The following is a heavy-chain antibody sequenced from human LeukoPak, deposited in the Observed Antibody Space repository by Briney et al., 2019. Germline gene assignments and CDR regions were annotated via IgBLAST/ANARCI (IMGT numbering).Heavy chain of an antibody. V-gene: IGHV3-11*01. CDR1: GFIFSDYY. CDR3: AREAAGTHYFDY. CDR2: ISSSGSTI. Sequence: PGGALRLSCAASGFIFSDYYMSWIRQAPGKGLEWVSYISSSGSTIYYADSVKGRFTISRDNAKNSLYLQMSRLRAEDTAVYYCAREAAGTHYFDYWGQGTLVTVSS. D-gene: IGHD6-13*01. J-gene: IGHJ4*02.